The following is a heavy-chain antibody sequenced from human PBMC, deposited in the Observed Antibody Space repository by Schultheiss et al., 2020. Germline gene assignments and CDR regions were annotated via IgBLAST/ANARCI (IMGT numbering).Heavy chain of an antibody. CDR2: INHSGST. Sequence: SQTLSLTCAVYGGSFSGYYWSWIRQPPGKGLEWIGEINHSGSTNYNPSLKSRVTISVDTSKNQFSLKLSSVTAADTAVYYCARGVLFLSGNKYFQHWGQGTLVTGSS. CDR3: ARGVLFLSGNKYFQH. CDR1: GGSFSGYY. J-gene: IGHJ1*01. V-gene: IGHV4-34*01. D-gene: IGHD1-26*01.